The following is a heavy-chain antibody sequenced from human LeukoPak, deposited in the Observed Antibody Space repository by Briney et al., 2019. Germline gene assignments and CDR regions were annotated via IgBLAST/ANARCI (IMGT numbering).Heavy chain of an antibody. CDR1: GYTFTSYY. V-gene: IGHV1-46*01. J-gene: IGHJ4*02. Sequence: ASVKVSCKASGYTFTSYYMHWVRQAPGQGLEWMGIINPSGGSTSYAQKFQGRVTMTRDTSTSTVYMELSSLRSEDTAVYYCARDRGYYDILTGYYNARYYFDYWGQGTLVTVSS. CDR2: INPSGGST. D-gene: IGHD3-9*01. CDR3: ARDRGYYDILTGYYNARYYFDY.